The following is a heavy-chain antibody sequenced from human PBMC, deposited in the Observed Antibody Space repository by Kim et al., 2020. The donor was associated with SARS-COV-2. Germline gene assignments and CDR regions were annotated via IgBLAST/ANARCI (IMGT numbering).Heavy chain of an antibody. Sequence: QRGSTNYNPPLKSRVTISVDTSKNQFSLKLSSVTAADTAVYYCARGLSWGWGQGTMVTVSS. D-gene: IGHD3-16*01. V-gene: IGHV4-34*01. CDR2: QRGST. CDR3: ARGLSWG. J-gene: IGHJ3*01.